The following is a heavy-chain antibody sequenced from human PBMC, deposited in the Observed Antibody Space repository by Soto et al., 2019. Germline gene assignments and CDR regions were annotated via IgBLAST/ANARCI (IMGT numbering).Heavy chain of an antibody. CDR3: ASSYGDYVSY. CDR2: IYYSGST. D-gene: IGHD4-17*01. V-gene: IGHV4-39*01. CDR1: GGSISSSSYY. J-gene: IGHJ4*02. Sequence: QLQLQESGPGLVKPSETLSLTCTVSGGSISSSSYYWGWIRQPPGKGLEWNGSIYYSGSTYYNPSLKIRVTLSVDTSENQFSLKLSSVTAADTAVYYCASSYGDYVSYWGQGTLVTVSS.